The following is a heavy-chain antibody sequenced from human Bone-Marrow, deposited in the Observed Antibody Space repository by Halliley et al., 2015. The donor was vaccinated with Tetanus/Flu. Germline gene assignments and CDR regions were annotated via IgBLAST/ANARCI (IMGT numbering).Heavy chain of an antibody. CDR2: IYSSGST. V-gene: IGHV4-31*03. CDR1: GGTISSGSYY. Sequence: TLSLTCTVSGGTISSGSYYWSWIRQHPGKGLEWIGYIYSSGSTYYNPSLKSRVSMSVDTSKNHFSLNLSSVTAADTAVYYCVRQDCDSSRGDDKDVGGQGATVTVSS. D-gene: IGHD3-22*01. J-gene: IGHJ6*02. CDR3: VRQDCDSSRGDDKDV.